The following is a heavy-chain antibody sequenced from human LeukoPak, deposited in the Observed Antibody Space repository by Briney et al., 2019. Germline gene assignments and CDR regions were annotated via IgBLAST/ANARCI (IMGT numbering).Heavy chain of an antibody. CDR3: AASSSWYGNWFDP. CDR2: IYPGDPNT. Sequence: GESLKISCKGSGYSFTSYWIGWVRQMPGKGLEWMGIIYPGDPNTRYSPSFQGQVTISADKSISTAHLQWSSLKASDTAMYYCAASSSWYGNWFDPWGQGTLVTVSS. V-gene: IGHV5-51*01. J-gene: IGHJ5*02. CDR1: GYSFTSYW. D-gene: IGHD6-13*01.